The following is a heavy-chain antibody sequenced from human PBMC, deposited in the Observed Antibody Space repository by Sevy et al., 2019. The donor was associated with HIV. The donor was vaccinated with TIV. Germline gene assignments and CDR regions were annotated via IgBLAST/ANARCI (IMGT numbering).Heavy chain of an antibody. CDR2: ISGSGGST. V-gene: IGHV3-23*01. CDR3: ARGGMSSSKGYYYYYMDV. D-gene: IGHD6-6*01. Sequence: GGSLRLSCAASGFTFSSYAMSWVRQAPGKGLEWVSAISGSGGSTYYADSVKGRFTISRDNSKNTLYLQMNSLRAEDTAVYYCARGGMSSSKGYYYYYMDVWSKGTTVTVSS. CDR1: GFTFSSYA. J-gene: IGHJ6*03.